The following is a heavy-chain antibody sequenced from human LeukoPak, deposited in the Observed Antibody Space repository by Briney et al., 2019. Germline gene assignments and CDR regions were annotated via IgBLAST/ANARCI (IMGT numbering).Heavy chain of an antibody. Sequence: SQTLSLTCAISGDSVSSNSAAWNWIRQSPSRGLEWLGRTYYRSKWYNDYAVSVKSRITINPDTSKNQFSLQLNPVTPEDTAVYYCARGNTGTASRYFDWFAPSRYGMDVRGQGTTVTVSS. CDR3: ARGNTGTASRYFDWFAPSRYGMDV. CDR1: GDSVSSNSAA. CDR2: TYYRSKWYN. J-gene: IGHJ6*02. V-gene: IGHV6-1*01. D-gene: IGHD3-9*01.